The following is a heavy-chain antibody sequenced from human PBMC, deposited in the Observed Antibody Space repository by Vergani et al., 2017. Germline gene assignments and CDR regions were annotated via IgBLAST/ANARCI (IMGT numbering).Heavy chain of an antibody. D-gene: IGHD4-11*01. CDR2: IGVSDNSI. J-gene: IGHJ4*02. CDR1: GFTFSAYS. CDR3: VSDPDYSTFDS. V-gene: IGHV3-48*01. Sequence: DVRLVESGGGVVQPGGSLRLSCAASGFTFSAYSMNWVRQTPGKGLEWISYIGVSDNSIYYADSVMGRFAISRDNARNLLFLQMNSLRADDSALFFCVSDPDYSTFDSWGQGTLVTVSS.